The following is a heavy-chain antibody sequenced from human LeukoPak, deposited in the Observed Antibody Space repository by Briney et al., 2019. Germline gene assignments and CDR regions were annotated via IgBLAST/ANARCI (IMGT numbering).Heavy chain of an antibody. CDR2: IYFTGNT. Sequence: PSETLSLTCTVSGGSISSDTCFWGWIRPPPGKGREWVANIYFTGNTYYNPSLKSRATISVDPSKNQFSLTLSSVTAADTAVYYCASEAHRGGGFDSWGQGTQVTVSS. D-gene: IGHD3-16*01. J-gene: IGHJ4*02. CDR1: GGSISSDTCF. V-gene: IGHV4-39*01. CDR3: ASEAHRGGGFDS.